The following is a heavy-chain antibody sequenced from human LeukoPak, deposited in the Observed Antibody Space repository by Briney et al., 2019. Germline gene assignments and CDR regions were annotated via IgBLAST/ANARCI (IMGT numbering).Heavy chain of an antibody. CDR3: AREEIVYYYYGMDV. CDR2: ICYSGST. Sequence: SETLSLTCTVSGGSLSSSSYYWGWIRQPPGKGLEWIGSICYSGSTYYNPSLKSRVTISVDTSKNQFSLKLSSVTAADTAVYYCAREEIVYYYYGMDVWGQGTTVTVSS. V-gene: IGHV4-39*02. CDR1: GGSLSSSSYY. D-gene: IGHD3-22*01. J-gene: IGHJ6*02.